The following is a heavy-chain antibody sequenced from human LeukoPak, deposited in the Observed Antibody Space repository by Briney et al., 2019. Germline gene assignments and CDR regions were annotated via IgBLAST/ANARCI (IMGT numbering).Heavy chain of an antibody. CDR2: ISADGGNT. D-gene: IGHD6-13*01. J-gene: IGHJ4*02. Sequence: GGSLRLSCAASGFTFDNFAMHWVRQPTGKGLEWVSLISADGGNTYSADSVEGRFTISRDNSKNSLYLQIDSLTTEDTAFYYCAKDAVGAAAGYYIDSWGQGTLVTVSP. CDR1: GFTFDNFA. V-gene: IGHV3-43*02. CDR3: AKDAVGAAAGYYIDS.